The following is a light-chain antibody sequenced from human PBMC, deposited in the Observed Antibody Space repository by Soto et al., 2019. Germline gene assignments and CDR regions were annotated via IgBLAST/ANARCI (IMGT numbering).Light chain of an antibody. CDR2: DAS. J-gene: IGKJ1*01. V-gene: IGKV1-5*01. Sequence: DIQMTQSPSSLXXXXWXXXTXPFRASQSISSYLNWYQQKPGKAPKLLIYDASSLESGVPSRFSGSGSGTEFTLTITSLQPDDFATYYCQQYNSYPWTFGQGTKVDI. CDR3: QQYNSYPWT. CDR1: QSISSY.